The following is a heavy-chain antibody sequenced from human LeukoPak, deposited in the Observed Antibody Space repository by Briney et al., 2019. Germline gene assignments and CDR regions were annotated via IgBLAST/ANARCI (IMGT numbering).Heavy chain of an antibody. J-gene: IGHJ4*02. CDR3: ARIRGSYLDY. D-gene: IGHD3-16*01. Sequence: PSETLSLTCTVSGGSISSSSYYWGWIRQPPGKGLEWIGSIYYSGSTNYNPSLKSRVTISVDTSKNQFSLKLSSVTAADTAVYYCARIRGSYLDYWGQGTLVTVSS. CDR2: IYYSGST. CDR1: GGSISSSSYY. V-gene: IGHV4-39*07.